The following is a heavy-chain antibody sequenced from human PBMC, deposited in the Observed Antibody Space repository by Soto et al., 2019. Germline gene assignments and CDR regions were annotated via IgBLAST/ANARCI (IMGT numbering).Heavy chain of an antibody. CDR1: GGSISGGGYY. CDR2: IYYSGST. CDR3: ARSYYDILTGYYRHYYYYGMDV. V-gene: IGHV4-31*03. D-gene: IGHD3-9*01. Sequence: SETLSLTCTVSGGSISGGGYYWSWIRQHPGKGLEWIGYIYYSGSTYYNPSLKSRVTISVDTSKNQFSLKLSSVTAADTAVYYCARSYYDILTGYYRHYYYYGMDVWGQGTTVTVSS. J-gene: IGHJ6*02.